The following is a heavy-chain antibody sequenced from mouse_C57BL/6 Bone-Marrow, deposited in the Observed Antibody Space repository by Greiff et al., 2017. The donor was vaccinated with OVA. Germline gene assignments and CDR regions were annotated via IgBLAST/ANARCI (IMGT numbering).Heavy chain of an antibody. J-gene: IGHJ2*01. CDR1: GFTFSDYY. Sequence: EVKLMESEGGLVQPGSSMKLSCTASGFTFSDYYMAWVRQVPEKGLEWVANINYDGSSTYYLDSLKSRFIISRDNAKNILYLQMSSLKSEDTATYYCAREGYGNYEYFDYWGQGTTLTVSS. D-gene: IGHD2-10*02. V-gene: IGHV5-16*01. CDR3: AREGYGNYEYFDY. CDR2: INYDGSST.